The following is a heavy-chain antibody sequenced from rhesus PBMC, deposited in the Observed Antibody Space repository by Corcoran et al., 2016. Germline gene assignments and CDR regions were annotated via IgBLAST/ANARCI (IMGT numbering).Heavy chain of an antibody. CDR1: GDSIISGYA. J-gene: IGHJ6*01. CDR2: IGG. CDR3: ASGLNYGAPNFGLDS. D-gene: IGHD1-26*01. V-gene: IGHV4-127*01. Sequence: QVQLKESGPGLVKPSETLSLTCTVSGDSIISGYAWSWIRQPPGKGLEWIGYIGGYYNPSLKSRVTISKDTYKNQFSLNLASVTAADTAVYYCASGLNYGAPNFGLDSWGQGVVVTVSS.